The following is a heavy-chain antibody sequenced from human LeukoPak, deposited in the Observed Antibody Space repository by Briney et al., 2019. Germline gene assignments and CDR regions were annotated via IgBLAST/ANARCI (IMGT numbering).Heavy chain of an antibody. CDR1: GGSISSSNW. D-gene: IGHD6-13*01. J-gene: IGHJ4*02. V-gene: IGHV4-4*02. CDR2: IYHSGST. CDR3: ASLYSSSWEFDY. Sequence: SETLSLTCAVSGGSISSSNWWSWVRPPPGKGLEWIGEIYHSGSTNYNPSLKSRVTISVDKSKNQFSLKLSSVTAADTAVYYCASLYSSSWEFDYWGQGTLVTVSS.